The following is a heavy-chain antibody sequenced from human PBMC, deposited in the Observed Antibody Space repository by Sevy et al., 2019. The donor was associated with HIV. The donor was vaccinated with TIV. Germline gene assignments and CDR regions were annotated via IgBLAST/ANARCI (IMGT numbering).Heavy chain of an antibody. J-gene: IGHJ4*02. D-gene: IGHD4-4*01. Sequence: SETLSLTCAVSGYSISSTDYWGWIRQPPGKGLEWIGSVFYSGRTYYKSSLKSRVTISVDTSKSQFSLKMTSVTATDTAVYYCAKMPRDSGGNYYYFDYWGQGALVTVSS. CDR1: GYSISSTDY. CDR3: AKMPRDSGGNYYYFDY. V-gene: IGHV4-38-2*01. CDR2: VFYSGRT.